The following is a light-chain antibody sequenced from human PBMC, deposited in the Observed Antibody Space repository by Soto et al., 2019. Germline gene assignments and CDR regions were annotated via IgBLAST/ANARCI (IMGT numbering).Light chain of an antibody. CDR1: QSVSSH. J-gene: IGKJ5*01. V-gene: IGKV3-15*01. CDR3: QQYGSSPPLT. Sequence: EVVMTQSPATLSVSPGDKATLSCRASQSVSSHLAWYQQKPGQAPRLLIYGASTRASGVPARFSGSGSGTEFTLTISSLQSEDFAVYYCQQYGSSPPLTFGQGTRLEIK. CDR2: GAS.